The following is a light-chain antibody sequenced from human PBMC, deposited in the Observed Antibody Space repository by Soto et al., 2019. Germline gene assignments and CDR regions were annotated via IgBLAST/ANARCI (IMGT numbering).Light chain of an antibody. V-gene: IGLV2-23*02. CDR1: SSDVGSYNF. J-gene: IGLJ1*01. Sequence: QSALTQPASVSGSPGQSITISCTGTSSDVGSYNFVSWYQQHPGKAPKLMIYEVSMRPSGISNRFSGSKSGNTASLTISGLQAEDEADYYCSSHAGGSTFSYVFGTGTKSPS. CDR3: SSHAGGSTFSYV. CDR2: EVS.